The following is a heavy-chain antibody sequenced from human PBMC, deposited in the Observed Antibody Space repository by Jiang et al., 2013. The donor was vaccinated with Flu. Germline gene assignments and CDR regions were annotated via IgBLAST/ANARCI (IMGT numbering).Heavy chain of an antibody. J-gene: IGHJ4*02. V-gene: IGHV3-11*04. Sequence: SDYYMSWIRQASREGGVEWVSYISSSGSTIYYADSVKGRFTISRDNAKNSLYLEMNSLRAEDTAVYYCARDLRDSSSWYVADWGQGTLVTVSS. D-gene: IGHD6-13*01. CDR2: ISSSGSTI. CDR1: SDYY. CDR3: ARDLRDSSSWYVAD.